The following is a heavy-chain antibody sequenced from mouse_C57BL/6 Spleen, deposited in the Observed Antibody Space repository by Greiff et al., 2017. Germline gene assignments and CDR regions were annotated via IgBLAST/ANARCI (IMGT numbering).Heavy chain of an antibody. CDR1: GFTFSDYY. CDR3: ARDSYYYGSSLWYFDV. CDR2: INYDGSST. J-gene: IGHJ1*03. V-gene: IGHV5-16*01. D-gene: IGHD1-1*01. Sequence: EVKLMESEGGLVQPGSSMKLSCTASGFTFSDYYMAWVRQVPEKGLEWVANINYDGSSTYYLDSLKSRFILSRDNAKNILYLQMSSLKSEDTATYYCARDSYYYGSSLWYFDVWGTGTTVTVSS.